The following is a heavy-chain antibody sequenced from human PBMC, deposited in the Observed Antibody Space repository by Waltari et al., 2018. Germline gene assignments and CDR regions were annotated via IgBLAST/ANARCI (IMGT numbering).Heavy chain of an antibody. D-gene: IGHD2-2*01. CDR1: GYTFTGYY. J-gene: IGHJ5*02. CDR3: AQGGCSSTSCYLNWFDP. Sequence: QVQLVQSGAEVKKPGASVKVSCKASGYTFTGYYMHWVRQAPGQGLEWMGWINPNSGGTNYAQKFQGRVTMTRDTSISTAYMELSRLRSDDTAVYYCAQGGCSSTSCYLNWFDPWGQGTLVTVSS. V-gene: IGHV1-2*02. CDR2: INPNSGGT.